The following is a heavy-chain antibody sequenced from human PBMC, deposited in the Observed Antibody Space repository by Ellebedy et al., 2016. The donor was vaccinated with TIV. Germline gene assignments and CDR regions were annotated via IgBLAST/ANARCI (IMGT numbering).Heavy chain of an antibody. CDR1: GGTFSSYA. CDR2: IIPIFGTA. J-gene: IGHJ4*02. V-gene: IGHV1-69*13. D-gene: IGHD3-10*01. Sequence: ASVKVSCKASGGTFSSYAISWVRQAPGQGLEWMGGIIPIFGTANYAQKFQGRVTITADESTSTAYMELSSLRSEDTAVYYCARPGVLLWFGELNYWGQGTLVTVSS. CDR3: ARPGVLLWFGELNY.